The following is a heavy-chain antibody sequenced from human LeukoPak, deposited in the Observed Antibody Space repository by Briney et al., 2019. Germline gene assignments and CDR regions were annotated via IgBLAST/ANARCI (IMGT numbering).Heavy chain of an antibody. CDR3: VIAARAGYFDY. CDR2: IYTSGSN. D-gene: IGHD6-6*01. V-gene: IGHV4-4*07. J-gene: IGHJ4*02. CDR1: GGSISSYY. Sequence: SETLSLTCTVSGGSISSYYWSWIRQPAGKGLEWIGRIYTSGSNNYNPSLKSRVTMSVDTSKNQFSVKLSSVTAADTAVYYCVIAARAGYFDYWDQGTLVTVSS.